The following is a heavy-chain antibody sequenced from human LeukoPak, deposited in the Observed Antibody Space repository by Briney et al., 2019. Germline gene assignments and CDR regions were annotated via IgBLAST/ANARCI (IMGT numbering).Heavy chain of an antibody. Sequence: GGSLRLSCSASGFTFSRYAMHWVRQAPGKGLEDISAISNDGRTTYYADSVKGRFTVSRDYSKNTLFLQMSSLRPDDTAVYSCVRLSDGGFDYWGQGTLVTVSS. J-gene: IGHJ4*02. V-gene: IGHV3-64D*06. CDR2: ISNDGRTT. CDR3: VRLSDGGFDY. CDR1: GFTFSRYA. D-gene: IGHD3-16*01.